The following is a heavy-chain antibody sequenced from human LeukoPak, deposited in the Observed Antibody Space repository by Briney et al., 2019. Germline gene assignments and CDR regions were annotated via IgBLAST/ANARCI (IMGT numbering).Heavy chain of an antibody. CDR1: GYTFTGYY. Sequence: ASVKVSFKASGYTFTGYYMHWVRQAPGQGVEWLGWINPNSGGTNYAQKFQRSVTMTRDTSISTAYMELSRLRSDDTAVYYCARKGSSSWSNYFDYWGQGTLVTVSS. CDR3: ARKGSSSWSNYFDY. D-gene: IGHD6-13*01. V-gene: IGHV1-2*02. J-gene: IGHJ4*02. CDR2: INPNSGGT.